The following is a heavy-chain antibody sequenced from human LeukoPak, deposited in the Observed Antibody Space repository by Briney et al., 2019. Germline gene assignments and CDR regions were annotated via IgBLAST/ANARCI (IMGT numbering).Heavy chain of an antibody. V-gene: IGHV1-24*01. Sequence: ASVKVSCKVSGYTLTELSMHWVRQAPGKGLEWMGGFDPEDGETIYAQKFQGRVTMTEDTSTDTAYMELSSLRSEDTAVYYCATFPDYGGNIRWGYWGQGTLVTVSS. J-gene: IGHJ4*02. D-gene: IGHD4-23*01. CDR2: FDPEDGET. CDR3: ATFPDYGGNIRWGY. CDR1: GYTLTELS.